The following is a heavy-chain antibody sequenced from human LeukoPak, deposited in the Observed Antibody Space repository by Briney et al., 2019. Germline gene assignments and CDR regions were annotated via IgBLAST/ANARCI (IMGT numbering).Heavy chain of an antibody. Sequence: GGSLRLSCAASGFTFSNYWMSWVRQAPGKGLEWVANIKEDGSEKYYVDSVKGRFTISRDNARNSLYLQMNSLRAEDTAVSYCASGRQLGYWGQGTLVTVSS. CDR3: ASGRQLGY. J-gene: IGHJ4*02. CDR2: IKEDGSEK. CDR1: GFTFSNYW. V-gene: IGHV3-7*01. D-gene: IGHD6-13*01.